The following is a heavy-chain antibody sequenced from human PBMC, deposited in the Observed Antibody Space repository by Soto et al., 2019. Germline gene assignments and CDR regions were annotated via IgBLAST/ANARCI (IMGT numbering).Heavy chain of an antibody. CDR2: IIPIFGTA. CDR1: GGTFSSYA. J-gene: IGHJ4*02. CDR3: ARDNRGDFDY. V-gene: IGHV1-69*13. Sequence: ASVKVSCKAAGGTFSSYAISWVRQAPGQGLEWMGGIIPIFGTANYAQKFQGRVTITADESTSTAYMELSSLRSEDTAMYYCARDNRGDFDYWGQGTLVTVSS.